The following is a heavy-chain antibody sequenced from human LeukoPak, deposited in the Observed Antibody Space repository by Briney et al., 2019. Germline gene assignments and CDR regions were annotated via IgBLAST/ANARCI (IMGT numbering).Heavy chain of an antibody. V-gene: IGHV3-7*01. CDR1: GFTFSSYW. Sequence: PGGSLRLSCAASGFTFSSYWMSWVRQAPGKGLEWVANIKQDGSEKYYVDSVKGRFTISRDNAKNSLYLQMNSLRAEDTAVYYCARGNGYSGYDWYPLDFDYWGQGTLVTVSS. D-gene: IGHD5-12*01. J-gene: IGHJ4*02. CDR3: ARGNGYSGYDWYPLDFDY. CDR2: IKQDGSEK.